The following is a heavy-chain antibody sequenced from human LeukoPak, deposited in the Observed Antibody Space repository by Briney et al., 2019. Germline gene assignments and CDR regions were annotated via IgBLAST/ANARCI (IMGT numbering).Heavy chain of an antibody. CDR3: AGYQLWFQNDV. D-gene: IGHD3-22*01. CDR2: IYPSGAT. CDR1: GGSFSANY. V-gene: IGHV4-34*01. Sequence: PSETLSLTWAVSGGSFSANYWSWIRQPPGGGLEWIAEIYPSGATQYNPSLTGRVTISADRSKSEFSLRLSSVTAADTAVYYCAGYQLWFQNDVWGQGTLVTVSS. J-gene: IGHJ4*02.